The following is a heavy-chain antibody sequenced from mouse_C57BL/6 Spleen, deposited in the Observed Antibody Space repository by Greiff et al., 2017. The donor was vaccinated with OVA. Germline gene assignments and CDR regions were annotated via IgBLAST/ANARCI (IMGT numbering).Heavy chain of an antibody. J-gene: IGHJ4*01. CDR2: IWSGGST. CDR3: AAYYGYAMDY. CDR1: GFSLTSYG. V-gene: IGHV2-2*01. Sequence: VQLQQSGPGLVQPSQSLSITCTVSGFSLTSYGVHWVRPSPGKGLEWLGVIWSGGSTDYNAAFISRLSIRKDNSKSQVFFKMNSLQADDTAIYYCAAYYGYAMDYWGQGTSVTVSS. D-gene: IGHD2-10*01.